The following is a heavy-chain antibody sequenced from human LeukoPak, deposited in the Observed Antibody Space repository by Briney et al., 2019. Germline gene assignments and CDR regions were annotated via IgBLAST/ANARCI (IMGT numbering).Heavy chain of an antibody. CDR1: GFTFGDYA. D-gene: IGHD5-12*01. V-gene: IGHV3-49*04. CDR3: TGINEDGYSGYEPVDY. CDR2: IRSKAYGGTT. Sequence: GGSLRLSCTASGFTFGDYAMSWVRQVPGKGLEWVGFIRSKAYGGTTEYAASVKGRFTISRDDSKSIAYLQMNSLKTEDTAVYYCTGINEDGYSGYEPVDYWGQGTLVTVSS. J-gene: IGHJ4*02.